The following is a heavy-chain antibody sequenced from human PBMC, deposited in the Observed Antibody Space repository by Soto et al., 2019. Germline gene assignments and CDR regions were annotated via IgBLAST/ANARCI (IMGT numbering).Heavy chain of an antibody. CDR2: INPNSGGT. D-gene: IGHD2-2*01. J-gene: IGHJ4*02. Sequence: ASVKVSCKASGYTFTGYYMHWVRQAPGQGLEWMGWINPNSGGTNYAQKFQGRVTMTRDTSISTAYMELSRLRSDDTAVDYCARMAVPAALLGFDYWGQGTLVTVSS. CDR3: ARMAVPAALLGFDY. V-gene: IGHV1-2*02. CDR1: GYTFTGYY.